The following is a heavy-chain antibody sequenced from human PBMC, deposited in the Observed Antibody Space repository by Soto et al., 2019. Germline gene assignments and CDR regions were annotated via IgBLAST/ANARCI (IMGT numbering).Heavy chain of an antibody. V-gene: IGHV4-34*01. J-gene: IGHJ6*02. CDR1: GGSFSGYY. CDR2: INHSGST. D-gene: IGHD6-19*01. CDR3: ASQILVAGHFYGMDV. Sequence: SETLSLTCAVYGGSFSGYYWTLLRQPPGKGLEWIGEINHSGSTNYNPSLKSRVTISVDTSKNQFSLKLSSVTAADTAVYYCASQILVAGHFYGMDVWGQGTTVTVSS.